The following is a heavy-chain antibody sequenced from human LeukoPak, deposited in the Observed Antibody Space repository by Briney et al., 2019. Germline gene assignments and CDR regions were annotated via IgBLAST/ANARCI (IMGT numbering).Heavy chain of an antibody. Sequence: ASVKVSCKASGYTFTSYGISWVRQAPGQGLEWMGWISAYNGNTNYAQKLQGRVTMTTDTSTSTAYMELRSLRSDDTAVYFCARDLARGYSYGYNAFDIWGQGTMVTVSS. CDR1: GYTFTSYG. V-gene: IGHV1-18*01. J-gene: IGHJ3*02. D-gene: IGHD5-18*01. CDR2: ISAYNGNT. CDR3: ARDLARGYSYGYNAFDI.